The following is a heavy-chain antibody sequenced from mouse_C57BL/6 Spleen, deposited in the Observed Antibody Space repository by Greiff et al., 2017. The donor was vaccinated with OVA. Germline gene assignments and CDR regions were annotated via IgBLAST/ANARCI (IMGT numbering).Heavy chain of an antibody. J-gene: IGHJ4*01. CDR1: GYTFTSYW. V-gene: IGHV1-59*01. CDR3: ARNYYGYDGYAMDY. Sequence: QVQLQQPGAELVRPGTSVKLSCKASGYTFTSYWMHWVKQRPGQGLEWIGVIDPSDSYTNYNQKFKGKATLTVDKSSSTAYMQLSSLTSEDSAVYYCARNYYGYDGYAMDYWGQGTSVTVSS. D-gene: IGHD2-2*01. CDR2: IDPSDSYT.